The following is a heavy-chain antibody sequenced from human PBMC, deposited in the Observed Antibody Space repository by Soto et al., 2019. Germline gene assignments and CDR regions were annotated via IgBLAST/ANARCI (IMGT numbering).Heavy chain of an antibody. Sequence: ASVKVSCKASGYTFTSYAMHWVRQAPGQRLEWMGWINAGNGNTKYSQKFQGRVTITRDTSASTAYMELSSLRSEDTAVYYCARGPSGRDFWSGYYNAIWFDPWGQGTLVTVSS. V-gene: IGHV1-3*01. CDR1: GYTFTSYA. CDR2: INAGNGNT. CDR3: ARGPSGRDFWSGYYNAIWFDP. D-gene: IGHD3-3*01. J-gene: IGHJ5*02.